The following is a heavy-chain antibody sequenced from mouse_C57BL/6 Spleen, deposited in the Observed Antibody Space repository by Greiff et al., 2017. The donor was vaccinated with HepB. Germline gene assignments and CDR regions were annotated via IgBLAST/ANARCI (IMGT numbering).Heavy chain of an antibody. V-gene: IGHV1-22*01. CDR3: AKEGYDYDWFAY. CDR1: GYTFTDYN. J-gene: IGHJ3*01. CDR2: INPNNGGT. Sequence: VQLKESGPELVKPGASVKMSCKASGYTFTDYNMHWVKQSHGKSLEWIGYINPNNGGTSYNQKFKGKATLTVNKSSSTAYMELRSLTSEDSAVYYCAKEGYDYDWFAYWGQGTLVTVSA. D-gene: IGHD2-4*01.